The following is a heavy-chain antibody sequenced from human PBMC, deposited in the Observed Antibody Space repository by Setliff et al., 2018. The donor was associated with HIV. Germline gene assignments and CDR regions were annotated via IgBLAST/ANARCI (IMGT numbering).Heavy chain of an antibody. Sequence: SETLSLTCTVSGGSISSYYWSWIRQPPGKGLEWIGYIYTSGSTNYNPSLKSRVTISVDTSKNQFSLKLSSVTAADTAVYHCARGDTYYHDSSGYVKSALDCFDIWGQGTMVTVSS. CDR2: IYTSGST. V-gene: IGHV4-4*08. J-gene: IGHJ3*02. CDR3: ARGDTYYHDSSGYVKSALDCFDI. D-gene: IGHD3-22*01. CDR1: GGSISSYY.